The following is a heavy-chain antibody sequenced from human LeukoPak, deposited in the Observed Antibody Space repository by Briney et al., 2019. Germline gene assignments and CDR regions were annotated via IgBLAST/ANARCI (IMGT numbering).Heavy chain of an antibody. CDR1: GFIFSGSD. Sequence: PGGSLKLSCAASGFIFSGSDMHWVRQASGKGLEWVGRIGSKPKNYATTYAAPVKGRFTISRDDSKNTAFLQMNSLKTEDTAIYYCARLAAAAGRDYYYYGMDVWGQGTTVTVSS. J-gene: IGHJ6*02. D-gene: IGHD6-13*01. CDR3: ARLAAAAGRDYYYYGMDV. V-gene: IGHV3-73*01. CDR2: IGSKPKNYAT.